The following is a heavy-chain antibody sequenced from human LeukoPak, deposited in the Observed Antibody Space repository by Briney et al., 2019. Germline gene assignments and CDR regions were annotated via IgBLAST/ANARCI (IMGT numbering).Heavy chain of an antibody. D-gene: IGHD3-22*01. V-gene: IGHV4-4*07. CDR1: GGSISSYY. Sequence: SETLSLTCTVSGGSISSYYWSWTRQPAGKGLEWIGRIYTSGSTNYNPSLKSRVTMSVDTSKNQFSLKLSSVTAADTAVYYCARGPLGIKYYYDSSGYSFDYWGQGTLVTVSS. J-gene: IGHJ4*02. CDR2: IYTSGST. CDR3: ARGPLGIKYYYDSSGYSFDY.